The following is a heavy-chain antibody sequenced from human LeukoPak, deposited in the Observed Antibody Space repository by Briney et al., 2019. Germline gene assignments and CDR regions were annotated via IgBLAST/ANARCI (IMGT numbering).Heavy chain of an antibody. D-gene: IGHD6-19*01. CDR2: ISYDGSDK. J-gene: IGHJ5*02. CDR3: AKDVSTGWSFDP. Sequence: GGSLRLSCAASGFTYNNYGMHWVRQAPGKGLEWVTFISYDGSDKSYADSVKGRFIISRDNSKKTLYVQMNSLTTDDTAVYYCAKDVSTGWSFDPWRQATLVTVSS. CDR1: GFTYNNYG. V-gene: IGHV3-30*02.